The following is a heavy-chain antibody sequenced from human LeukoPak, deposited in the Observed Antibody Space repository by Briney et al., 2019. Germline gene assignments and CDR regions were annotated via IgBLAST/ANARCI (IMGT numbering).Heavy chain of an antibody. CDR3: ARGRGYISGWWSWFNP. V-gene: IGHV1-18*04. Sequence: EASVKASCKASGYTFTSYGISWVRQAPGQGLEWMGWISAYNGNTNYAQKLQGRVTMTTDTSTSKAYMELRSLRADDTAVYYCARGRGYISGWWSWFNPWGQGTLVTVSS. J-gene: IGHJ5*02. D-gene: IGHD6-19*01. CDR1: GYTFTSYG. CDR2: ISAYNGNT.